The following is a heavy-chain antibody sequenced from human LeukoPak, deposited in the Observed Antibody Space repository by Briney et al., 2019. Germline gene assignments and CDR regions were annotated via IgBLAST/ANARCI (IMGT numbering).Heavy chain of an antibody. CDR3: ARVVTMVRGVRIGWFDP. D-gene: IGHD3-10*01. CDR1: GFTFSSYS. CDR2: ISTSTTTI. Sequence: PGGSLRLSCEASGFTFSSYSMNWVRQAPGKGLEWISYISTSTTTIYYANSVKGRFTISRDNAKNSLYLQMNSLRAEDTALYHCARVVTMVRGVRIGWFDPWGQGTLVTVSP. V-gene: IGHV3-48*04. J-gene: IGHJ5*02.